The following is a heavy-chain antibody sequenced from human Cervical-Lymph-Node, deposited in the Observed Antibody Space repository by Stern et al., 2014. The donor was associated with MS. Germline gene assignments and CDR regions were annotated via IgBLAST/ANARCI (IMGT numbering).Heavy chain of an antibody. J-gene: IGHJ6*02. D-gene: IGHD5-24*01. V-gene: IGHV1-2*06. CDR1: GYTFTDYY. CDR3: ARAPTGMATTRMDV. Sequence: QVQLVQSGAEVKRPGASVKVSCKVSGYTFTDYYMHWVRQAPGQGLEWMGRINPKSGSTNYAQKYQGRVTMTRDTSISTAYMEVDRLRSDDTAVYYCARAPTGMATTRMDVWGQGTTVTVSS. CDR2: INPKSGST.